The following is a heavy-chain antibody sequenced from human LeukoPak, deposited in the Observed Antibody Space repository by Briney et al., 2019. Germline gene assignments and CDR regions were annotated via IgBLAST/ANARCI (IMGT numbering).Heavy chain of an antibody. CDR3: ARGATRYYYDSSGFNWFDP. J-gene: IGHJ5*02. V-gene: IGHV4-34*01. D-gene: IGHD3-22*01. CDR1: GGSFSGYY. Sequence: SETLSLTCAVYGGSFSGYYWSWIRQPPGKGLEGIGEINHSGSTNYNPSLKSRVTISVDTSKTQFSLKLSSVTAADTAVYYCARGATRYYYDSSGFNWFDPWGQGTLVTASS. CDR2: INHSGST.